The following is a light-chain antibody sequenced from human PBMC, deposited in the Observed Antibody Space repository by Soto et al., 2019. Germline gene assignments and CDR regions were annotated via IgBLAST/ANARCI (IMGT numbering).Light chain of an antibody. CDR1: QSISNN. CDR2: GAS. J-gene: IGKJ1*01. Sequence: EIVMTQSPATLSVSPGDRATLSCRASQSISNNLGWYQQRPGQAPRLLIYGASTRATGIPARFSGSGSGTEFTLTISSLQSEDFAVYYCQQYNNWPQAFGQGTKVEIK. V-gene: IGKV3-15*01. CDR3: QQYNNWPQA.